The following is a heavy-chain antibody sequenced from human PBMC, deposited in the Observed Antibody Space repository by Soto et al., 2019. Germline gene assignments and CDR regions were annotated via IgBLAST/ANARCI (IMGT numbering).Heavy chain of an antibody. CDR1: GGSISSYY. V-gene: IGHV4-59*04. CDR3: ARRLGIAVAGTDFDY. CDR2: IYYSGST. Sequence: SETLSLTCTVSGGSISSYYWSWIRQPPGKGLEWIGYIYYSGSTYYNPSLKSRVTISVDTSKNQFSLKLSSVTAADTAVYYCARRLGIAVAGTDFDYWGQGTLVTVSS. D-gene: IGHD6-19*01. J-gene: IGHJ4*02.